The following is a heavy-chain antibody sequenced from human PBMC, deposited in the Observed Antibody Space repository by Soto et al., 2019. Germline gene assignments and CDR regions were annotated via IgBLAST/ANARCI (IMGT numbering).Heavy chain of an antibody. CDR2: IIPIFGTA. CDR3: ARIGRDYVWGSYRYRGWFDP. CDR1: GGTLSSYA. J-gene: IGHJ5*02. Sequence: SVKVSCKASGGTLSSYAISWVRQAPGQGLEWMGGIIPIFGTANYAQKFQGRVTITADKSTSTAYMELSSLRSEDTAVYYCARIGRDYVWGSYRYRGWFDPWGQGTMVTV. V-gene: IGHV1-69*06. D-gene: IGHD3-16*02.